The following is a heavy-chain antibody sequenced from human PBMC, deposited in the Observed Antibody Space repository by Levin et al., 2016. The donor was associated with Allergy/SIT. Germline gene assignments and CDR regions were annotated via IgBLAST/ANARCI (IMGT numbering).Heavy chain of an antibody. CDR3: ARSVVVRSLRYFYMDV. D-gene: IGHD2-15*01. CDR1: GGSFNASY. V-gene: IGHV4-34*01. Sequence: SETLSLTCTVYGGSFNASYLNWIRQSPGKGLEWIGEINHRGSTSSNPSLKSRVTISVDTSKNQFSLRLTSVTAADTAVYFCARSVVVRSLRYFYMDVWGKGTTVTVSS. J-gene: IGHJ6*03. CDR2: INHRGST.